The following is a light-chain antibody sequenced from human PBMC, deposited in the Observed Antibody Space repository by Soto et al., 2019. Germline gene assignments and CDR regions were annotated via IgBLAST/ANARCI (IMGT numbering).Light chain of an antibody. V-gene: IGKV1-39*01. CDR1: QSISTY. Sequence: DIQMTQSPSSLSASVGDRVTITCRASQSISTYLNWYQQKPGKAPKVLIYATSSLHSGVPSRFSGSGSETEFTLTISSLQPEDFATYFCQQTYSTPLTFGGGSNVDI. CDR2: ATS. J-gene: IGKJ4*01. CDR3: QQTYSTPLT.